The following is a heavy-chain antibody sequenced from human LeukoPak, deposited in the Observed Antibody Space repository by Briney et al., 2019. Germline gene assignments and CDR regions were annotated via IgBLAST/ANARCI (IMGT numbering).Heavy chain of an antibody. Sequence: GGSLILSCAASGFTFSSYWMHWVRHAPGKGLVWVSHINSDGSNTNYADSVKGRFTISRDNAENTLYLQMNSLTAEDTAVYYCARDRGYNLDYWGQGTLVTVSS. CDR1: GFTFSSYW. J-gene: IGHJ4*02. V-gene: IGHV3-74*01. CDR2: INSDGSNT. CDR3: ARDRGYNLDY. D-gene: IGHD5-24*01.